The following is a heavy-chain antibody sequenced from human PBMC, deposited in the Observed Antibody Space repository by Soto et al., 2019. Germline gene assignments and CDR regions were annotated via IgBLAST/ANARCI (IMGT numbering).Heavy chain of an antibody. J-gene: IGHJ4*02. V-gene: IGHV4-59*01. CDR1: GGSIRSYY. Sequence: PSETLSLTCTVSGGSIRSYYWTWIRQPPGKGLEWLGYIFYSGSTFYNPSLKSRVTISIHTSKSQFSLQLTSVTAADTAVYYCARGAADAAMVDSWGQGTLVTVSS. CDR2: IFYSGST. CDR3: ARGAADAAMVDS. D-gene: IGHD5-18*01.